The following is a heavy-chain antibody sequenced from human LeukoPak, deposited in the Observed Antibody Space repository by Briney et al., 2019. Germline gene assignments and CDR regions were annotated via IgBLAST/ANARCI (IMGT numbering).Heavy chain of an antibody. D-gene: IGHD7-27*01. V-gene: IGHV6-1*01. Sequence: SQTLSLTCAISGDSVSSNSAVWGWIRQSPSRGLEWLGRTYYRSKWYNDYAVSLKSRITINPDTSKNQVSLQLNSVTPEDTAVYYCIRELPWGPADYWGQGTLVTVSS. CDR1: GDSVSSNSAV. CDR2: TYYRSKWYN. CDR3: IRELPWGPADY. J-gene: IGHJ4*02.